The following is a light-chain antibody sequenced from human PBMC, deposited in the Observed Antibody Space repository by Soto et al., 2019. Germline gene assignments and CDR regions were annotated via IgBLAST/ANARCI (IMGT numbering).Light chain of an antibody. J-gene: IGLJ3*02. V-gene: IGLV1-40*01. CDR1: SSNIGAGYD. CDR3: QSYDSSLSGWV. Sequence: QSVLTQPPSVSVAPGQRVTISCTGSSSNIGAGYDVHWYQQLPGTAPKLFIFGNSNRPSGVPDRFSGSKSGTSASLAITGLQAEDEADYYCQSYDSSLSGWVFGGGTKLTVL. CDR2: GNS.